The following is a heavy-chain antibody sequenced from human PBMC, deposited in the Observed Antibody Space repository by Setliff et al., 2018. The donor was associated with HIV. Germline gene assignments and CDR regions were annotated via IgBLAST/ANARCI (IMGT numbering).Heavy chain of an antibody. J-gene: IGHJ5*02. CDR3: SRGTYYKGLDP. CDR1: GDSISSGSYY. D-gene: IGHD3-10*01. V-gene: IGHV4-61*03. Sequence: SETLSLTCSVSGDSISSGSYYWSWIRLPPGKGLEWIGSIYYTGTTNYNPSLESRLTISIDTSQNHFSLKLTSVTAADTALYFCSRGTYYKGLDPWGQGTLVTAPQ. CDR2: IYYTGTT.